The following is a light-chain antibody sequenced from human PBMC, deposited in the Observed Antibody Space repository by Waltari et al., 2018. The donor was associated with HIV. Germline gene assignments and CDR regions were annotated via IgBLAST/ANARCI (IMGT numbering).Light chain of an antibody. CDR3: CSYVSNVI. CDR1: TSDAATYKL. V-gene: IGLV2-23*02. J-gene: IGLJ2*01. CDR2: EVS. Sequence: QSALTQPAPVSGSPGQSITISCTRTTSDAATYKLVSWYQQHPGKAPKLMIYEVSKRPSGVSYRFSGSKSGDTASLTISGLQAEDESDYYCCSYVSNVIFGGGTKLTVL.